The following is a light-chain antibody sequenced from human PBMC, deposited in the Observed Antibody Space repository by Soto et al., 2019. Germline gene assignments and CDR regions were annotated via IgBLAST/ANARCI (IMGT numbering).Light chain of an antibody. CDR3: QQYNSSPWT. J-gene: IGKJ1*01. CDR2: DAS. Sequence: DIQMTQSPSILSASVGDRVTITCRASQSIYRWLAWYQQKPGKAPKFLIYDASSLESGVPSRFSGSGSGTEYTLTISRLQPDYFETYYCQQYNSSPWTFGQRTKEGIK. V-gene: IGKV1-5*01. CDR1: QSIYRW.